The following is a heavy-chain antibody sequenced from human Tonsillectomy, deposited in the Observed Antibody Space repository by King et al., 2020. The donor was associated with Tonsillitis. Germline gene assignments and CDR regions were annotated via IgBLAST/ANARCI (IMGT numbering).Heavy chain of an antibody. J-gene: IGHJ2*01. CDR1: GGSISTSSYY. Sequence: LQLQESGPGLVKPSETLSLTCTVSGGSISTSSYYWGWIRQPPGKGLEWIGSLYYSGSTHYNPSLKSRVTLSVDTFNNQFSLKLSSVTASDTAVYYCARKTGPYSSGWHYWYFDLWGRGTLVPVSS. CDR3: ARKTGPYSSGWHYWYFDL. CDR2: LYYSGST. D-gene: IGHD6-19*01. V-gene: IGHV4-39*01.